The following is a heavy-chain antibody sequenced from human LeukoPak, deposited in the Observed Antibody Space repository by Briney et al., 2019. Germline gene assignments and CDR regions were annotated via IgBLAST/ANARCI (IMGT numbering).Heavy chain of an antibody. CDR1: GGSISSYY. J-gene: IGHJ3*02. CDR2: IYYSGST. CDR3: ASLGGYCSSTSCPDDAFDI. D-gene: IGHD2-2*01. V-gene: IGHV4-59*01. Sequence: SETLSLTCTVSGGSISSYYWSWIRQPPGKGLEWIGYIYYSGSTNYNPSLKSRVTISVDTSKNQFYLKLSSVTAADTAVYYCASLGGYCSSTSCPDDAFDIWGQGTMVTVSS.